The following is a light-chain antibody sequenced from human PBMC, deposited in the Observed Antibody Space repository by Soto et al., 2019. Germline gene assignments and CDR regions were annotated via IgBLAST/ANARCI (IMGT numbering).Light chain of an antibody. CDR1: QSVSSSY. Sequence: EIVLTQSPGTLSLSPEERATLSCRASQSVSSSYLAWYQQKPGQAHRLLIYGASSRATGIPDRFSGSGSGTDFTLTFSSLEPEDFAVYYCQQYGSSPPITFGKGTRLEIK. J-gene: IGKJ5*01. CDR3: QQYGSSPPIT. CDR2: GAS. V-gene: IGKV3-20*01.